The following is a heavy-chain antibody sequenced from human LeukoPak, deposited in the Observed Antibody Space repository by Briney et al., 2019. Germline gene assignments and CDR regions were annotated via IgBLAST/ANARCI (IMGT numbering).Heavy chain of an antibody. CDR1: GGTFSSYA. D-gene: IGHD5-18*01. CDR3: ARDTAMVTEDDAFDI. J-gene: IGHJ3*02. CDR2: ISAYNGNT. Sequence: GASVKVSCKASGGTFSSYAISWVRQAPGQGLEWMGWISAYNGNTNYAQKLQGRVTMTTDTSTSTAYMELRSLRSDDTAVYYCARDTAMVTEDDAFDIWGQGTMVTVSS. V-gene: IGHV1-18*01.